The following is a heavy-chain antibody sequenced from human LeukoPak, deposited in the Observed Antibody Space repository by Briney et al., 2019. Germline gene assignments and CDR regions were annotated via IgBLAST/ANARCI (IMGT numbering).Heavy chain of an antibody. V-gene: IGHV1-69*13. D-gene: IGHD6-13*01. CDR2: IIPIFGTA. CDR1: GGTFSSYA. CDR3: ARDRSLAAAGFNWFDP. J-gene: IGHJ5*02. Sequence: ASVKVSCKASGGTFSSYAISWVRQAPGQGLEWMGGIIPIFGTANYAQKFQGRVTITADESTSTAYMELSRLRSEDTAVYYCARDRSLAAAGFNWFDPWGQGTLVTVSS.